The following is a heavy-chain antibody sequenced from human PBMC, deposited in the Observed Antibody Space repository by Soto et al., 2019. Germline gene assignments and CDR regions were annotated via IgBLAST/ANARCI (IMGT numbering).Heavy chain of an antibody. Sequence: EVQLLESGGGLVQPGGSLRLSCAASGFTFSKYAMSWVRQAPGKGLEWVAAISGSGTTKYSADSVRGRFTISRDNSNNMLYQQTTRPRPEDTSLYYCVKLFVELGGSSGCPGSLDCWGQGPLVPVPS. CDR1: GFTFSKYA. CDR2: ISGSGTTK. D-gene: IGHD6-25*01. V-gene: IGHV3-23*01. J-gene: IGHJ4*02. CDR3: VKLFVELGGSSGCPGSLDC.